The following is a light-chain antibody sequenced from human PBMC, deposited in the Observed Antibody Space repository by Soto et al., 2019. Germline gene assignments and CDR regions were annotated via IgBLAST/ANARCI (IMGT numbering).Light chain of an antibody. V-gene: IGKV1-39*01. CDR3: QHSKGIPRT. CDR2: AAF. CDR1: QTINTY. J-gene: IGKJ2*01. Sequence: DIQMTQSPFSLSASVGERVTITCRASQTINTYLNWYQQKLGKAPKLLIYAAFTLQSGVPSRFSGSGSGTHFTLTISSLQPEDFATYYCQHSKGIPRTFGQGTKLQIK.